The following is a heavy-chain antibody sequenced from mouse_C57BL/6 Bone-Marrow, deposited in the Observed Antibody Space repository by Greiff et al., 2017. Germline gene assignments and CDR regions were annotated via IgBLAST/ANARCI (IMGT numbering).Heavy chain of an antibody. J-gene: IGHJ3*01. CDR2: INPNNGGT. CDR3: ARSGYYGSSAWFAY. Sequence: VQLQQSGPELVKPGASVKISCKASGYTFTDYYMNWVKQSHGKSLEWIGDINPNNGGTSYNQKFKGKATLTVDKSSSTAYMELRSLTSEDSAVYYCARSGYYGSSAWFAYWGQGTLVTGSA. D-gene: IGHD1-1*01. V-gene: IGHV1-26*01. CDR1: GYTFTDYY.